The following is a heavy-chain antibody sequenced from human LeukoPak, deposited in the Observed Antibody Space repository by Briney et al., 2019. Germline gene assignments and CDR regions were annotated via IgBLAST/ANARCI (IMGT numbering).Heavy chain of an antibody. V-gene: IGHV3-48*03. CDR2: MSSSGSTI. CDR3: ARDGNPRTLYYYMDV. D-gene: IGHD4-23*01. CDR1: GFTFSSYE. Sequence: GGSLRLSCAASGFTFSSYEMNWVRQAPGKGLEWVSYMSSSGSTIYYADSVKGRFTISRDNAKNSLYLQMNSLRAEDTAVYYCARDGNPRTLYYYMDVWGKGTTVTVSS. J-gene: IGHJ6*03.